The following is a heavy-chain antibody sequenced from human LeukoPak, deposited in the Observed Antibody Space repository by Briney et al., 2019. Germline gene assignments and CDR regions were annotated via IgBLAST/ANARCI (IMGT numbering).Heavy chain of an antibody. J-gene: IGHJ5*02. CDR3: ARRMMLYNWFDP. D-gene: IGHD3-16*01. CDR2: IIPILGIA. Sequence: SVKVSCKASGGTFSSYAISWVRQAPGQGLEWMGRIIPILGIANYAQKFQGRVTITADKSTRTAYMELSSLRSEDTAVYYCARRMMLYNWFDPWGQGTLVTVSS. V-gene: IGHV1-69*04. CDR1: GGTFSSYA.